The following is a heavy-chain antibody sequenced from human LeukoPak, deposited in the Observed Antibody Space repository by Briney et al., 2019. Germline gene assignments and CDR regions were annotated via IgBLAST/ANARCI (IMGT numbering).Heavy chain of an antibody. Sequence: PSETLSLTXAVYGGSFSGYYWSWIRQPPGKGLEWIGEINHSGSTNYNPSLKSRVTISVDTSKNQFSLRLSSVTAADTAVYYCARDPRQPPLVIGHMDVWGKGTTVTVSS. V-gene: IGHV4-34*01. CDR1: GGSFSGYY. J-gene: IGHJ6*03. D-gene: IGHD3-10*01. CDR3: ARDPRQPPLVIGHMDV. CDR2: INHSGST.